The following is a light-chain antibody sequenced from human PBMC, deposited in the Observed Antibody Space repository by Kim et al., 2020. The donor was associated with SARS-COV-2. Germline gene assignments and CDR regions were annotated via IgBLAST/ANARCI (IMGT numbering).Light chain of an antibody. CDR1: NIGTKS. V-gene: IGLV3-21*04. CDR3: QVWDSTSDHVV. CDR2: YDS. Sequence: PGKTARITCGGSNIGTKSVHWYQQKPGQAPVLVIYYDSDRPSGIPERFSGSNSGNTATLTISRVEAGDEADYYCQVWDSTSDHVVFGGGTQLTVL. J-gene: IGLJ2*01.